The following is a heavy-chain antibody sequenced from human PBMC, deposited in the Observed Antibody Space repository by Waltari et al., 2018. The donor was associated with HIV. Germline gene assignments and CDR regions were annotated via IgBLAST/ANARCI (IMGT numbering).Heavy chain of an antibody. CDR1: GVTFSSYA. D-gene: IGHD3-10*01. V-gene: IGHV3-23*01. CDR3: AKVGLSGRWLLRRPFYFDY. CDR2: ISGSGGDT. Sequence: LLESGGNLVQPGGSLTLSCAASGVTFSSYALTWVRQAPGKGLEWVSGISGSGGDTLFADSVKGRFTISRDASTVYLSMNRLTAEDTAVYYCAKVGLSGRWLLRRPFYFDYWGQGILVTVSS. J-gene: IGHJ4*02.